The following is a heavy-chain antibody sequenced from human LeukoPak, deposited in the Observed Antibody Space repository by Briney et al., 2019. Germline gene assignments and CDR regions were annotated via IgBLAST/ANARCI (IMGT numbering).Heavy chain of an antibody. CDR3: AREGLTVDAFDI. V-gene: IGHV3-9*01. Sequence: PDRSLRLSCAASGFKFDDYAVHWVRQGPGKGLEWVSGISWNSGIIDYADSVKGRFTISRDNAKSSLFLQMNSLRVEDTALYYCAREGLTVDAFDIWGPGTVVTVSS. J-gene: IGHJ3*02. D-gene: IGHD2-21*02. CDR2: ISWNSGII. CDR1: GFKFDDYA.